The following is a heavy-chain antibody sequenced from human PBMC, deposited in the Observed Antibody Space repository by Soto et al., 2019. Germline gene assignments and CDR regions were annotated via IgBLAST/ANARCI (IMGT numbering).Heavy chain of an antibody. CDR3: AKETNAYEINF. CDR2: ISYDGNTQ. CDR1: GFIFSGYA. J-gene: IGHJ4*02. Sequence: QVQLVEYGGGVVQPGRSLRLSCAASGFIFSGYAMHWVRQAPGKGLEWVAVISYDGNTQYYAYSVKGRFTVSRDNSNNMLYVQMNNLRDEDTAMYYCAKETNAYEINFWGQGTLVTVSS. V-gene: IGHV3-30-3*01. D-gene: IGHD3-9*01.